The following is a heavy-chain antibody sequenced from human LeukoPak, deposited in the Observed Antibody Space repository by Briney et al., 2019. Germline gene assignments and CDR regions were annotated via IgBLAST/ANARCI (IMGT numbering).Heavy chain of an antibody. CDR2: IYYSGST. CDR3: ARAYDFWPFDY. J-gene: IGHJ4*02. D-gene: IGHD3-3*01. Sequence: AETLSLTRTVSGGSISSYYWNWIRQPPGKGLEWIGYIYYSGSTNYNPSLKSRVTISVDTSKNQFSLKLSSVTAADTAVYYCARAYDFWPFDYWGQGTLVTVSS. V-gene: IGHV4-59*01. CDR1: GGSISSYY.